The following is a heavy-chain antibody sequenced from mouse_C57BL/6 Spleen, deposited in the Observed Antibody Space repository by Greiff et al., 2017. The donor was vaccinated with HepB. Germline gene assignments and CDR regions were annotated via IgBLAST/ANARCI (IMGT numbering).Heavy chain of an antibody. J-gene: IGHJ2*01. D-gene: IGHD2-4*01. CDR3: TRWWDYDAAFDY. V-gene: IGHV1-5*01. CDR1: GYTFTSYW. CDR2: IYPGNSDT. Sequence: EVQLQQSGTVLARPGASVKMSCKTSGYTFTSYWMHWVKQRPGQGLEWIGAIYPGNSDTSYNQKFKGKAKLTAVTSASTAYMERSSLTNEDSAVYYCTRWWDYDAAFDYWGQGTTLTVSS.